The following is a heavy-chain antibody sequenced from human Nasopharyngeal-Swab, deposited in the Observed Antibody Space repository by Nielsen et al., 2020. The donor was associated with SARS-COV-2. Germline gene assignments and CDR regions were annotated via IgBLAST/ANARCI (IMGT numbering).Heavy chain of an antibody. CDR2: IIPILGIA. Sequence: GGSLRLSCAASGFTFSSYAISWVRQAPGQGLEWMGRIIPILGIANYAQKFQGRVTITADKSTSTAYMELSSLRSEDTAVYYCARDFRDTAMVKEYGMDVWGQGTTVTVSS. J-gene: IGHJ6*02. CDR1: GFTFSSYA. D-gene: IGHD5-18*01. CDR3: ARDFRDTAMVKEYGMDV. V-gene: IGHV1-69*04.